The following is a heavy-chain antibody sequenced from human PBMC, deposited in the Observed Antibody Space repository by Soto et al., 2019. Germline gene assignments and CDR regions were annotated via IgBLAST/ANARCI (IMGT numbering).Heavy chain of an antibody. J-gene: IGHJ3*02. Sequence: GESLKISCKGSGYSFTSYWIGWVRQMPGKGLEWMGIIYPGDSDTRYSPSFQGQVTISADKSISTAYLQWSSLKASDTAMYYCARIGSDYGGNSTYDAFDIWGQGTMVTVSS. V-gene: IGHV5-51*01. CDR3: ARIGSDYGGNSTYDAFDI. D-gene: IGHD4-17*01. CDR1: GYSFTSYW. CDR2: IYPGDSDT.